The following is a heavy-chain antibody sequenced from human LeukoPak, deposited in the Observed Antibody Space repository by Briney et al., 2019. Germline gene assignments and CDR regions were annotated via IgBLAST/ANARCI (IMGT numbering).Heavy chain of an antibody. Sequence: PSETLSLTCTVSGGSISGYYWSWIRQPPGKGLECIGYIYYSGSTNYNPSLKSRVTISLDTSTTQFSLKLSSVTAADTAVYYCASRGGYSYGFDYWGQGTLVTVSS. V-gene: IGHV4-59*01. CDR2: IYYSGST. CDR3: ASRGGYSYGFDY. D-gene: IGHD5-18*01. J-gene: IGHJ4*02. CDR1: GGSISGYY.